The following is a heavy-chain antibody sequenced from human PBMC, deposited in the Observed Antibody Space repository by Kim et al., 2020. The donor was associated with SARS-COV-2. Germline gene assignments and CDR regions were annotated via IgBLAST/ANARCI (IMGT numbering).Heavy chain of an antibody. Sequence: GGSLRLSCAASGFTFSSYGMHWVRQAPGKGLEWVAVISYDGSNKYYADSVKGRFTISRDNSKNTLYLQMNSLRAEDTAVYYCARDSHYDSSGDYWGQGTL. CDR1: GFTFSSYG. CDR2: ISYDGSNK. CDR3: ARDSHYDSSGDY. J-gene: IGHJ4*02. V-gene: IGHV3-33*05. D-gene: IGHD3-22*01.